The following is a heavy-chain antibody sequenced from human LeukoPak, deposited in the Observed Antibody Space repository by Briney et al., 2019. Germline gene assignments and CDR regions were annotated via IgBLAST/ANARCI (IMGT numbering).Heavy chain of an antibody. D-gene: IGHD3-22*01. CDR1: GFTFSSYG. CDR3: AKDSLITMIVVVIGNAYFDY. J-gene: IGHJ4*02. Sequence: GGSLRLSCAASGFTFSSYGMHWVRQAPGKGLEWVAYIQYDGSNEQYADSVKGRFSISRDSSKNILYLQMNSLRAEDTAVYYCAKDSLITMIVVVIGNAYFDYWGQGTPVTVSS. CDR2: IQYDGSNE. V-gene: IGHV3-30*02.